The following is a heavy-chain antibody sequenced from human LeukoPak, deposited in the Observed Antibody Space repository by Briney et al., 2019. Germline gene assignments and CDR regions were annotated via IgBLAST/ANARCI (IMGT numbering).Heavy chain of an antibody. V-gene: IGHV3-23*01. Sequence: GGSLRLSCAASGFTFSNFAMSWVRQAPGKGLEWVSAISGSGGSTYYADSVKGRFTISRDNSKNTLYLQMNSLRAEDTAVYYCARDSGQQLVQNYWGQGTLVTVSS. D-gene: IGHD6-13*01. CDR3: ARDSGQQLVQNY. CDR2: ISGSGGST. J-gene: IGHJ4*02. CDR1: GFTFSNFA.